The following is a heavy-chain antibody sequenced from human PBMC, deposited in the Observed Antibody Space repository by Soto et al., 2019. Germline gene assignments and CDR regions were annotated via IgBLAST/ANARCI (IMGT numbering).Heavy chain of an antibody. CDR3: ARGGYGTIFGVAKGGYYYYYGMDV. CDR1: GGSFSGYY. CDR2: INQSGST. J-gene: IGHJ6*02. Sequence: VQLQQWGAGLLKPSETLSLPCAVYGGSFSGYYWSWIRQPPGKGLEGVGGINQSGSTNYNPSLKSRVTISVDTSKNQFSLKLSSVTAADTAVYYCARGGYGTIFGVAKGGYYYYYGMDVWGQGTTVTVSS. V-gene: IGHV4-34*01. D-gene: IGHD3-3*01.